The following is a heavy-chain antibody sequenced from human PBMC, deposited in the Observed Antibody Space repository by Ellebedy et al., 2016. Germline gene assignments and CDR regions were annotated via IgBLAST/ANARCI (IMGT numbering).Heavy chain of an antibody. Sequence: GESLKISCAASGFTFSSYAMSWVRQAPGKGLEWVSAISGSGGSTYYADSVKGRFTISRDNSKNTLYLQMNSLRAEDTAVYYCAKDLISRYCSSTSCYDTFLADYWGQGTLVTVSS. CDR2: ISGSGGST. D-gene: IGHD2-2*01. V-gene: IGHV3-23*01. CDR3: AKDLISRYCSSTSCYDTFLADY. CDR1: GFTFSSYA. J-gene: IGHJ4*02.